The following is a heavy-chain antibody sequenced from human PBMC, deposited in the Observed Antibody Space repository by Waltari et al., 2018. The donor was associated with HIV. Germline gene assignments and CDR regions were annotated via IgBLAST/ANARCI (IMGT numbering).Heavy chain of an antibody. CDR2: IKSNTDGGTT. V-gene: IGHV3-15*01. CDR3: TTVGGGTRDY. D-gene: IGHD3-16*01. CDR1: GFTSRDAW. Sequence: EVLLVESGGGLGKPAGSLRLSCAASGFTSRDAWMSWVSQAPGKGLEWVGRIKSNTDGGTTDYAAPVKGRFTISRDDSKTTLYLEMNSLKTEDTAVYYCTTVGGGTRDYWGQGTLITVSS. J-gene: IGHJ4*02.